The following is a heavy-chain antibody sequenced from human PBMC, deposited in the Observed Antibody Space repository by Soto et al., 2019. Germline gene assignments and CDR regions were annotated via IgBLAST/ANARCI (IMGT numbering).Heavy chain of an antibody. V-gene: IGHV1-46*01. Sequence: QVQLVQSGADVKKPGTSVKVSCKAAGYSFTNYCMYWVRQAPGQGLEWMGMINPHTGNTRYAQKFQDRVTLTRDTSTTTVYMELSTLISDDTAVYYCARDGGLLNASWQYDLWGPGTLVTVSS. J-gene: IGHJ2*01. CDR3: ARDGGLLNASWQYDL. CDR2: INPHTGNT. CDR1: GYSFTNYC. D-gene: IGHD2-15*01.